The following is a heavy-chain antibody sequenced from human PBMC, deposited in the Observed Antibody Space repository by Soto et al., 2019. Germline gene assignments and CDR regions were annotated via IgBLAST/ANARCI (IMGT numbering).Heavy chain of an antibody. CDR1: GYNCINYG. J-gene: IGHJ4*02. CDR2: ISVHNGNT. Sequence: ASVKVSCKASGYNCINYGITWVLQAPGQGLEWMGRISVHNGNTNYAQKLQGRVTMTTDTSTSTAYMELRSLRSDDTAVYYCVRDLDGSGSYYTDYWGPGTLVTVSS. D-gene: IGHD3-10*01. V-gene: IGHV1-18*01. CDR3: VRDLDGSGSYYTDY.